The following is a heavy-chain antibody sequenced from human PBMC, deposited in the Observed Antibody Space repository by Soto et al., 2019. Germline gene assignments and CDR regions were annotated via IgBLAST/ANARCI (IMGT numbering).Heavy chain of an antibody. CDR2: ISGFNGNT. CDR1: GYTFNFYG. D-gene: IGHD3-16*01. V-gene: IGHV1-18*01. Sequence: ASVKVSCKASGYTFNFYGIAWVRQAPGQGLEWMGWISGFNGNTNYAADLQGRVTMTTDTSTSTAYMELRGLRSDDTAVYYCARIGVSSGHESPDFDSWGQGTLVTVSS. J-gene: IGHJ4*02. CDR3: ARIGVSSGHESPDFDS.